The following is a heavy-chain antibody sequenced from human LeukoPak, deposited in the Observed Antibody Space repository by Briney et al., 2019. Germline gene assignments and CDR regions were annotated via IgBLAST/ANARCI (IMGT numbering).Heavy chain of an antibody. CDR1: GGTFSRYA. CDR2: IIPIFGTA. Sequence: SVKVSCKASGGTFSRYAISWVRQAPGQGLEWMGRIIPIFGTANYAQKFQGRVTITTDESTSTAYMELSRLRSGDTAVYYCARAWAPYYDSSGYYWFKTLYYFDYWGQGTLVTVSS. J-gene: IGHJ4*02. D-gene: IGHD3-22*01. V-gene: IGHV1-69*05. CDR3: ARAWAPYYDSSGYYWFKTLYYFDY.